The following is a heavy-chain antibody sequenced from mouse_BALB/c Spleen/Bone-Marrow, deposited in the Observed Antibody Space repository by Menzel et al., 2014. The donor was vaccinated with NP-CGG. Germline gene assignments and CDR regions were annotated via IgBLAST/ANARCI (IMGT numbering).Heavy chain of an antibody. Sequence: EVQLQQSGPSLVKPSQTLSLPCSVTGDSITSGYWNWIRKFPGNKLEYMGYISYSGSTYYNPSLKSRISITRDTSKNQYYLQLNSVTTEDTATYYGARYTVVARGAMDYWGQGTSVTVSS. D-gene: IGHD1-1*01. CDR3: ARYTVVARGAMDY. V-gene: IGHV3-8*02. J-gene: IGHJ4*01. CDR1: GDSITSGY. CDR2: ISYSGST.